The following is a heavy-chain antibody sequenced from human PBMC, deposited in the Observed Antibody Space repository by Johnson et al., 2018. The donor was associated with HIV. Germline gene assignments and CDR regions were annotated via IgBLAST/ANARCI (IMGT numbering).Heavy chain of an antibody. Sequence: QVQLVESGGGLIKPGGSLRLSCAASNFTFKDYYMNWIRQAPGKGLEWLSYISGSGFDTFYADSVRGRFTISRDNAKKSLYLQMNSLRDEDTAVYYCASSSGELRTGPGGQVAFDIWGQGTMVTVSS. J-gene: IGHJ3*02. V-gene: IGHV3-11*04. CDR2: ISGSGFDT. CDR1: NFTFKDYY. D-gene: IGHD1-26*01. CDR3: ASSSGELRTGPGGQVAFDI.